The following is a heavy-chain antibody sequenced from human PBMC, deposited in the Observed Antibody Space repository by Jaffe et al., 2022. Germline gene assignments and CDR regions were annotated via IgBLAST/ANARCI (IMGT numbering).Heavy chain of an antibody. CDR2: IKSKTDGGTT. D-gene: IGHD2-15*01. V-gene: IGHV3-15*01. CDR3: TLVVVAHYYYMDV. Sequence: EVQLVESGGGLVKPGGSLRLSCAASGFTFSNAWMSWVRQAPGKGLEWVGRIKSKTDGGTTDYAAPVKGRFTISRDDSKNTLYLQMNSLKTEDTAVYYCTLVVVAHYYYMDVWGKGTTVTVSS. J-gene: IGHJ6*03. CDR1: GFTFSNAW.